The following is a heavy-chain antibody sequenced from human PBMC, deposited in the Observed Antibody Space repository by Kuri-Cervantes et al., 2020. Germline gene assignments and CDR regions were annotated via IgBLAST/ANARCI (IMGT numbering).Heavy chain of an antibody. CDR2: INSDGSST. CDR1: GFTFSSYW. CDR3: AREVGDYGVPHYYYYYYMDV. Sequence: GESLKISCAASGFTFSSYWMHWVRQAPGKGLVWVSRINSDGSSTSYADSVKGRFTISRDNAKNTLYLQMNSLRAEDTAVYYCAREVGDYGVPHYYYYYYMDVWGKGTTVTVSS. D-gene: IGHD4-17*01. J-gene: IGHJ6*03. V-gene: IGHV3-74*01.